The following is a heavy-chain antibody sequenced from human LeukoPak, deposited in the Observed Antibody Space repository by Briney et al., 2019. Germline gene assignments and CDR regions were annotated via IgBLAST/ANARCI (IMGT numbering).Heavy chain of an antibody. D-gene: IGHD1-26*01. CDR3: ARVWELPSLDY. Sequence: ASVKVSCKASGYTFTSYVMSWVRQAPGQGLEWMGWISAYNGNTNYAQKLQGRVTMTTDTSTSTAYMELRSLRSDDTAGYYCARVWELPSLDYWGQGTLVTVSS. CDR2: ISAYNGNT. V-gene: IGHV1-18*01. J-gene: IGHJ4*02. CDR1: GYTFTSYV.